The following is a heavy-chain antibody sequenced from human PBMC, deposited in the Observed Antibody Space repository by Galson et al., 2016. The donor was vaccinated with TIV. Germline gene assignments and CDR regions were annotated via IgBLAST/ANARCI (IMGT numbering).Heavy chain of an antibody. CDR3: ARGGQLVRYFDY. D-gene: IGHD6-6*01. J-gene: IGHJ4*02. CDR2: ITPAFGTT. CDR1: GNTFNTYT. Sequence: SVKVSCKASGNTFNTYTFHWVRQAPGQGLVWLGRITPAFGTTDVAQKFQGRVAITADKSTTTIYMDLSRLKSDDTGFYYCARGGQLVRYFDYGGQGSMVTVSS. V-gene: IGHV1-69*08.